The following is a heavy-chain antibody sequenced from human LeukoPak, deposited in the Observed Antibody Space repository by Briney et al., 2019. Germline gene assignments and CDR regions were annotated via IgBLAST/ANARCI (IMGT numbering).Heavy chain of an antibody. V-gene: IGHV1-24*01. CDR3: ANIVVVPAATDYYYYMDV. CDR2: FDPEDGET. Sequence: GASVKVSCKVSGYTLTELSMHWVRQAPGKGLEWMGGFDPEDGETIYAQKFQGRVTMTEDTSTGTAYMELSSLRSEDTAVYYCANIVVVPAATDYYYYMDVWGKGTTVTVSS. J-gene: IGHJ6*03. CDR1: GYTLTELS. D-gene: IGHD2-2*01.